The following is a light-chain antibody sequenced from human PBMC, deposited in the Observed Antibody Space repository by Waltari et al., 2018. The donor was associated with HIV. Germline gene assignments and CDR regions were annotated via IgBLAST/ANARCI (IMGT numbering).Light chain of an antibody. CDR2: WTS. Sequence: DIVMTQSPDSLAVSLGERATINCKSSQSLLYISNNKNYLAWYQQKPGQPPKLLIYWTSTRESGVPDRFSGSGSGTDFTLTISSLQAEDVVVYYCQQYYSTPYTFGQGTKLEIK. J-gene: IGKJ2*01. CDR1: QSLLYISNNKNY. CDR3: QQYYSTPYT. V-gene: IGKV4-1*01.